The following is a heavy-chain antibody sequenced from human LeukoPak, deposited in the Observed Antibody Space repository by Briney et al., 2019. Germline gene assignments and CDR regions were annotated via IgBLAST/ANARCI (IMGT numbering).Heavy chain of an antibody. V-gene: IGHV3-48*04. CDR2: ISSSSSTI. Sequence: PGGSLRLSCAASGFTFSSYSMNWVRQAPGEGLEWVSYISSSSSTIYYADSVKGRFTISRDNAKNSLYLQMNSLRAEDTAVYYCARVEEDCSGGSCYSYFDYWGQGTLVTVSS. D-gene: IGHD2-15*01. CDR1: GFTFSSYS. J-gene: IGHJ4*02. CDR3: ARVEEDCSGGSCYSYFDY.